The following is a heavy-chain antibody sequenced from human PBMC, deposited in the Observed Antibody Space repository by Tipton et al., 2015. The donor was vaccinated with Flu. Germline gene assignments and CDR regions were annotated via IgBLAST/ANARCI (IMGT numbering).Heavy chain of an antibody. CDR2: ISCNSGSI. CDR1: GFTFDDYA. D-gene: IGHD5-18*01. V-gene: IGHV3-9*01. Sequence: SLRLSCAASGFTFDDYAMHWVRQAPGKGLEWVSGISCNSGSIAYADSVKGRFTISRDNAKNSLYLQMNSLRAEDTALYYCAKDIGYCYGLCSFDFCGGGALFTVSS. CDR3: AKDIGYCYGLCSFDF. J-gene: IGHJ4*03.